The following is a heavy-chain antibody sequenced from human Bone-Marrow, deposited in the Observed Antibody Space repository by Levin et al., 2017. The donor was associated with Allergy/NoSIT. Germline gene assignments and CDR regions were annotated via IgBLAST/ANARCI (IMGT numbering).Heavy chain of an antibody. D-gene: IGHD4-17*01. CDR2: IYPGDSDT. CDR1: GDTFTTYW. Sequence: GESLKISCKGSGDTFTTYWIGWVRQMPGKGLEWMGTIYPGDSDTRYSPSFQGQVTISADNSINTAYLQWSSLKASDTAIYYCARHHGDYARYYFDTWGQGTLVTCSS. CDR3: ARHHGDYARYYFDT. V-gene: IGHV5-51*01. J-gene: IGHJ4*02.